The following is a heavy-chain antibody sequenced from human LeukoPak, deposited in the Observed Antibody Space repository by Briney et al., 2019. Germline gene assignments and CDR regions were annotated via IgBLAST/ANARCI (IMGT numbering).Heavy chain of an antibody. V-gene: IGHV4-59*08. D-gene: IGHD3-3*01. CDR3: ARRVVTPSLYYYYYYMDV. Sequence: SETLSLTCTVSGGSISSYYWSWIRQPSGKGLEWIGYIYYSGSTNYNPSLKSRVTMSVDTSKNQFSLKLSSVTAADTAVYYCARRVVTPSLYYYYYYMDVWGKGTTVTVSS. CDR2: IYYSGST. J-gene: IGHJ6*03. CDR1: GGSISSYY.